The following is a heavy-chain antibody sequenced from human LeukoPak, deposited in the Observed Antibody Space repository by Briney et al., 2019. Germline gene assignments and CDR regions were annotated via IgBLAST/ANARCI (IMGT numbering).Heavy chain of an antibody. CDR3: ARVPYDFWSGYYTWSYYYYYMDV. D-gene: IGHD3-3*01. CDR1: GFTFDDYG. J-gene: IGHJ6*03. CDR2: INWNGGST. Sequence: GGSLRLSCAASGFTFDDYGMSWVRQAPGKGLEWVSGINWNGGSTGYADSVKGRFTISRDNAKNSLCLQMNSLRAEDTALYYCARVPYDFWSGYYTWSYYYYYMDVWGKGTTVTVSS. V-gene: IGHV3-20*04.